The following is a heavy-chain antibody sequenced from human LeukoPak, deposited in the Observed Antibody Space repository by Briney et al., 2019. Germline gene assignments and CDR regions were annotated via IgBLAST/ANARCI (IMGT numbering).Heavy chain of an antibody. CDR3: ARDNVEAWTSSYCEKISYLPFDY. D-gene: IGHD2-21*01. J-gene: IGHJ4*02. CDR1: GFTFRNYN. Sequence: GGSLRLSCAASGFTFRNYNMNWVRQAPGKGLEWVSSISGTSESIFYTDSVRGRFTISRDNAQKSLYLQMNSLRVEDTAVYYCARDNVEAWTSSYCEKISYLPFDYWGRGSLVTVSS. V-gene: IGHV3-21*01. CDR2: ISGTSESI.